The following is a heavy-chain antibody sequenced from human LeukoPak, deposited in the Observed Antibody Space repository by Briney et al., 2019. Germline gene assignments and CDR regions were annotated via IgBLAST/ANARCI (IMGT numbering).Heavy chain of an antibody. D-gene: IGHD3-10*01. CDR3: AKDPGSYGSGY. CDR2: IIGSNSST. J-gene: IGHJ4*02. V-gene: IGHV3-23*01. Sequence: GGSLRLSCAASGFMFSDFAMSWVRQAPGKGLEWVSVIIGSNSSTYYADSVRGRFTISRDNSKNILYLQTNTLRVDDTAVYYCAKDPGSYGSGYWGQGTLVTVSS. CDR1: GFMFSDFA.